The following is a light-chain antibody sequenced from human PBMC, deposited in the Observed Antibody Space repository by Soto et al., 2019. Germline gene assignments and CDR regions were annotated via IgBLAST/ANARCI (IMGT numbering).Light chain of an antibody. CDR3: CSYARRGTL. CDR1: SSDVGSYNL. CDR2: EGS. J-gene: IGLJ2*01. V-gene: IGLV2-23*01. Sequence: QSVLTQPPSVSGSPGQSITISCTGTSSDVGSYNLVSWYQQPPGKAPKLMIYEGSKRPSGVSNRFSGSKSGNTASLTISGLQAEDEADYYCCSYARRGTLFGGGTKVTVL.